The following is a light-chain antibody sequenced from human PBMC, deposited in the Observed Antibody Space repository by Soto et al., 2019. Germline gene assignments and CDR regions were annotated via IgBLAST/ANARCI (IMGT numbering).Light chain of an antibody. CDR3: CSYVGGGTLV. J-gene: IGLJ3*02. V-gene: IGLV2-23*01. CDR2: EDT. Sequence: QSVLTQPASVSGSPGQSITISCTGTSSDVGTYNLVSWYQHHPDKAPKLLLYEDTKRPTGISNRFSGSKSGNTASLTVSGLQPEDEATYYCCSYVGGGTLVFGGGTKLTVL. CDR1: SSDVGTYNL.